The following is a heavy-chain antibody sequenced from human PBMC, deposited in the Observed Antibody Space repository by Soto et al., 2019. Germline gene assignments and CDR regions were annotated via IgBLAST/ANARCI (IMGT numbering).Heavy chain of an antibody. Sequence: SETLSLTCTVSGGSISSNYWTWIRQPPGKGLEWIGYVYNSGSTNYNPPLKSRVTISEDTPKSQFSLKVNSMTAADTAVYYCARYRREAVAGYTLDNWGQGILVTVSS. CDR1: GGSISSNY. J-gene: IGHJ4*02. V-gene: IGHV4-59*01. CDR2: VYNSGST. D-gene: IGHD6-13*01. CDR3: ARYRREAVAGYTLDN.